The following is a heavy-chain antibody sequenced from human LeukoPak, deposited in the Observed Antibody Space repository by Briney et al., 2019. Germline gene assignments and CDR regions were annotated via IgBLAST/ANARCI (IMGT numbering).Heavy chain of an antibody. CDR3: ARVFAGGYGPTIDY. Sequence: GGSLRLSCAAYGFTFSNYWMSWVRQAPGKGLEWVANIRQDGSEIYYVDSVKGRFTISRDNAKNSLFLQMNSLRAEDTAVYYCARVFAGGYGPTIDYWGQGTLVTVSS. V-gene: IGHV3-7*01. CDR1: GFTFSNYW. CDR2: IRQDGSEI. D-gene: IGHD2-8*02. J-gene: IGHJ4*02.